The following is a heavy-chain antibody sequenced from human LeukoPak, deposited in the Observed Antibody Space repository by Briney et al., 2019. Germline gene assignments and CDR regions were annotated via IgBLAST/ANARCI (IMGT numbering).Heavy chain of an antibody. CDR1: GYTFTSYD. J-gene: IGHJ5*02. D-gene: IGHD6-13*01. Sequence: ASVKVSCKAPGYTFTSYDINWVRQATGQGLEWMGWMNPNSGNTGYAQKFQGRVTMTRNTSISTAYMELSSLRSEDTAVYYCARYTAAAGTFNWFDHWGQGTLVTVSS. CDR2: MNPNSGNT. CDR3: ARYTAAAGTFNWFDH. V-gene: IGHV1-8*01.